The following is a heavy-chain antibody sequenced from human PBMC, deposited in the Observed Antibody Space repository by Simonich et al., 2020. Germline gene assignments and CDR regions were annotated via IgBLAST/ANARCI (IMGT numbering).Heavy chain of an antibody. CDR3: ASSKRGYNWNDFDY. Sequence: QVQLVQSGAEVKKPGASVKVSCKASGYTFTGYYMHWVQQAPGQGLEGRAWSNPNSVGKNQERKFQGRVNMTRDPSISTAYMELSRLRSDDTAVYYCASSKRGYNWNDFDYWGQGTLVTVSS. J-gene: IGHJ4*02. D-gene: IGHD1-1*01. V-gene: IGHV1-2*02. CDR2: SNPNSVGK. CDR1: GYTFTGYY.